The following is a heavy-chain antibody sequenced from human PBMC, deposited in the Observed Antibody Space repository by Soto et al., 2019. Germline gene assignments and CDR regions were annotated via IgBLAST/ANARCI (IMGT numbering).Heavy chain of an antibody. V-gene: IGHV1-2*02. D-gene: IGHD6-13*01. CDR1: GYTFTDYF. CDR2: ITPNSCGT. J-gene: IGHJ5*02. CDR3: ARDETSAGTGFDP. Sequence: QVQLVQSGAEVKKPGASVKVSCKASGYTFTDYFIHWVRQVPGQGLEWMGWITPNSCGTNYAQKFQGRVTMTRDTSITTAYMELTRLRSDDTAVYYCARDETSAGTGFDPWGQGTLVTVSS.